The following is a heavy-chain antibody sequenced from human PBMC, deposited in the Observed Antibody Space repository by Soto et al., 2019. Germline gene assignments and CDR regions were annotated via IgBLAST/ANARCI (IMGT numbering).Heavy chain of an antibody. CDR2: ISYDGSNK. CDR1: GFTFSSYA. V-gene: IGHV3-30-3*01. J-gene: IGHJ4*02. CDR3: ARNKGESQDEFAY. Sequence: GGTLRLSCAASGFTFSSYAMHWVRQAPGKWLEWVAVISYDGSNKYYADSVKGRFTISRDNSKNTLYLQMNSLTAEDTAVYYCARNKGESQDEFAYWGPGXLVTVYS. D-gene: IGHD3-10*01.